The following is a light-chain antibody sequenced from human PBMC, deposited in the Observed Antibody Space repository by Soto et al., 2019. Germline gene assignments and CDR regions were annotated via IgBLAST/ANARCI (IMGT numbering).Light chain of an antibody. CDR1: QSVRSN. Sequence: DIVMAQSPTTLSVSPGDRATLSCRASQSVRSNLAWYQQKPGQAPRLLIYAASTRATGVPARFSGSGSGTEFTLTISRLEPEDFAVYYCQQCSSSRWTFGQGTKVDIK. CDR3: QQCSSSRWT. V-gene: IGKV3-15*01. CDR2: AAS. J-gene: IGKJ1*01.